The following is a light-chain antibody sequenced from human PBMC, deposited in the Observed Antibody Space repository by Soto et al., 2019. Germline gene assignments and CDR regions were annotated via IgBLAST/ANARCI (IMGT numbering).Light chain of an antibody. CDR2: AAS. J-gene: IGKJ2*01. V-gene: IGKV3-20*01. CDR3: QQYGSSPPYT. CDR1: ETVNNNF. Sequence: DIELTQSPGTLSLSPGERATLSCRASETVNNNFLGWYQQKPGQAPRLLIFAASRRATGIPDRFSGSGSGTDFTLTISRLEPEDFGVYYCQQYGSSPPYTFGQGTKLEIK.